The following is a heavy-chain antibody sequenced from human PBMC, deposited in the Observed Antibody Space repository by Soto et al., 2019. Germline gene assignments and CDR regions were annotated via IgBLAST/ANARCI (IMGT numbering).Heavy chain of an antibody. CDR2: ISAYNGNT. J-gene: IGHJ5*02. CDR1: GYTFTSYG. D-gene: IGHD3-16*02. Sequence: ASVKVSCKASGYTFTSYGISWVRQAPGQGLEWMGWISAYNGNTNYAQKLQGRVTMTTDTSTSTAYMELRSLRSDDTDVYYCEREGIMITFGGVIVTEGNWFDPWGQGTLVTVSS. V-gene: IGHV1-18*01. CDR3: EREGIMITFGGVIVTEGNWFDP.